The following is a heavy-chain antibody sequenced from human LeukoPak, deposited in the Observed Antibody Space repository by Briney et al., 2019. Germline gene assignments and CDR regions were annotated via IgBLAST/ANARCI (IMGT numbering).Heavy chain of an antibody. CDR1: GYTFTGYY. D-gene: IGHD6-13*01. Sequence: ASVKVSCKASGYTFTGYYMHWVRQAPGQGLEWMGWINHNRGGTNYAQKFQGRDTMTRDTSISTAYMELSRLRPDDTAVYYCARVARYSSCWHYWGQGTLVTVSS. CDR3: ARVARYSSCWHY. CDR2: INHNRGGT. V-gene: IGHV1-2*02. J-gene: IGHJ4*02.